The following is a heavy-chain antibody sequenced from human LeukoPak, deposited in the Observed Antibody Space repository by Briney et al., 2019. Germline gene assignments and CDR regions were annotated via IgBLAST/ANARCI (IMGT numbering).Heavy chain of an antibody. CDR1: SGSFRGYF. CDR2: INHSGST. D-gene: IGHD6-13*01. Sequence: SETLSLTCAVYSGSFRGYFWSWIRQPPGKGLEWIGEINHSGSTNYNPSLKSRVTISVDTSKDQFSLKLSSVTAADTAVYYCARGGLKRRQGGYFDYWAKETRVTVS. CDR3: ARGGLKRRQGGYFDY. J-gene: IGHJ4*02. V-gene: IGHV4-34*01.